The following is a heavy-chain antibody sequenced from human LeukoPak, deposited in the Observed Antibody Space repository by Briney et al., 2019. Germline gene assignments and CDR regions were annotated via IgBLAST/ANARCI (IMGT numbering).Heavy chain of an antibody. Sequence: SETLSLTCTVSGGSISSYYWSWIRQPPGKGLEWIGYISYSGGTNYNPSLKSRVTISVDTSKNQFSLKLTSVTAADTAVYYCAGALRGGNSYGYLDYWGQGTLVTVSS. CDR3: AGALRGGNSYGYLDY. D-gene: IGHD5-18*01. V-gene: IGHV4-59*01. J-gene: IGHJ4*02. CDR2: ISYSGGT. CDR1: GGSISSYY.